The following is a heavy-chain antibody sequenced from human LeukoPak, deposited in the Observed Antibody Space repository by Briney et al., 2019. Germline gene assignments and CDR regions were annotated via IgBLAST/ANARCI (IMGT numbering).Heavy chain of an antibody. Sequence: KASETLSLTCTVSGGSIRSGSYYWSWIRQPARKGLEWIGRFYTSGSTNYNPSLKSRVTISVDTSKNQFSLKLSSVTAADTAVYYCARATMIVVIDAFDIWGQGTMVTVSS. V-gene: IGHV4-61*02. CDR1: GGSIRSGSYY. D-gene: IGHD3-22*01. CDR3: ARATMIVVIDAFDI. J-gene: IGHJ3*02. CDR2: FYTSGST.